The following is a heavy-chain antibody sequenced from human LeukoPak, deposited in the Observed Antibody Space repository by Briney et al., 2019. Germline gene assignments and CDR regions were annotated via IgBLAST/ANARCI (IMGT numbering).Heavy chain of an antibody. CDR3: ARGHNGYSY. CDR1: GFSLSNSA. J-gene: IGHJ4*02. CDR2: IITSGYTK. D-gene: IGHD5-24*01. Sequence: GGSLRLSCAASGFSLSNSAMNWIRQAPGKGLEWISYIITSGYTKYYADSVKGRFTISRDNAKNSLYLQMNSLRAEDTAVYYCARGHNGYSYWGQGTLVTVSS. V-gene: IGHV3-11*01.